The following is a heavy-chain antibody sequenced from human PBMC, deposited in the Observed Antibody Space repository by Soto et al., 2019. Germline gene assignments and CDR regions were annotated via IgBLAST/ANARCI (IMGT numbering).Heavy chain of an antibody. Sequence: LRLSCAASGFTFSSYAMSWVRQAPGKGLEWVSAISGSGGSTYYADSVKGRFTISRDNSKNTLYLQMNSLRAEDTAVYYCAKDRVLWDILTGYYREDYFDYWGQGTLVTVSS. CDR2: ISGSGGST. D-gene: IGHD3-9*01. CDR1: GFTFSSYA. CDR3: AKDRVLWDILTGYYREDYFDY. J-gene: IGHJ4*02. V-gene: IGHV3-23*01.